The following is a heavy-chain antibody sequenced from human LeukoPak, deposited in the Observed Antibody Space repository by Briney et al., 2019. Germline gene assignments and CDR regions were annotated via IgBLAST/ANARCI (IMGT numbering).Heavy chain of an antibody. D-gene: IGHD5-12*01. V-gene: IGHV4-34*01. CDR2: INHSGST. J-gene: IGHJ4*02. Sequence: SETLFLTCAVYGGSFSGYYWSWIRQPPGKGLEWIGEINHSGSTNYNPSLKSRVTISVDKSKNQFSLKLGSVTAADTAVYYCARSREYSGYDPLDYWGQGTLVTVSS. CDR3: ARSREYSGYDPLDY. CDR1: GGSFSGYY.